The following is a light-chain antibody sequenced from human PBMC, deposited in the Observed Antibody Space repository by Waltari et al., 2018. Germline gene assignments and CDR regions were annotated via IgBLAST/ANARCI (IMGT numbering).Light chain of an antibody. V-gene: IGLV2-14*01. J-gene: IGLJ1*01. CDR1: ESSVGAYDF. CDR2: EVS. CDR3: SSYTTSSAPGV. Sequence: QSALTQPASVSGSPGQSITISCPGTESSVGAYDFVSWYQQHPGKAPHLIIYEVSNRPSGISNRFSASKSGNTASLTISGLQAEDEADYYCSSYTTSSAPGVFGTGTRVTVL.